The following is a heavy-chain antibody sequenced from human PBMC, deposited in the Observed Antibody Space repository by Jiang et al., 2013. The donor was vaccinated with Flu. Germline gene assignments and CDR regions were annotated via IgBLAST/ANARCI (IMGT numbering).Heavy chain of an antibody. J-gene: IGHJ4*02. D-gene: IGHD3-3*01. Sequence: QTLSLTCAISGDSVSSNSAAWNWIRQSPSRGLEWLGRTYYRSKWYNDYAVSVKSRITINPDTSKNQFSLQLNSVTPEDTAVYYCAREGVVYYDFWSGYYPRYYFDYWGRGTLVTVSS. CDR1: GDSVSSNSAA. V-gene: IGHV6-1*01. CDR2: TYYRSKWYN. CDR3: AREGVVYYDFWSGYYPRYYFDY.